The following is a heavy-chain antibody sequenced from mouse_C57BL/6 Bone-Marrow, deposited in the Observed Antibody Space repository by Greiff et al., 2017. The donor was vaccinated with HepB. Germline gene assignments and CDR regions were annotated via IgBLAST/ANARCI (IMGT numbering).Heavy chain of an antibody. CDR3: ARDF. J-gene: IGHJ1*03. CDR2: ISDGGSYT. CDR1: GFTFSSYA. Sequence: EVKLVESGGGLVKPGGSLKLSCAASGFTFSSYAMSWVRQTPEKRLEWVATISDGGSYTYYPDNVKGRFTISRDNAKNNLYLQMSHLKSEDTAMYYCARDFWGTGTTVTVAS. V-gene: IGHV5-4*01.